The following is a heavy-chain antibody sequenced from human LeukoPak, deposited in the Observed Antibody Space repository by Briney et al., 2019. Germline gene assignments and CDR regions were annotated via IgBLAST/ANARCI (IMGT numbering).Heavy chain of an antibody. Sequence: SETLSLTCTVSGGSISSYYWSWIRQPPGKGLEWIGYIYTSGSTNYNPSLKSRVTISVDTSKNQFSLKLSSVTAADTAVYYCARRGISGWYYFDYWGQGTVVTVSS. CDR3: ARRGISGWYYFDY. D-gene: IGHD6-19*01. CDR1: GGSISSYY. J-gene: IGHJ4*02. CDR2: IYTSGST. V-gene: IGHV4-4*09.